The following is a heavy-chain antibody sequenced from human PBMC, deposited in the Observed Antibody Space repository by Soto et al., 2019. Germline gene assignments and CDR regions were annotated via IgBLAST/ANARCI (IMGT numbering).Heavy chain of an antibody. D-gene: IGHD5-18*01. V-gene: IGHV1-69*01. CDR3: ARGKIEIQLWFGGVTQVFDP. Sequence: QVQLVQSGAEVKKPGSSVKVSCKASGGTFSSYAISWVRQAPGQGLEWMGGIIPIFGTANYAQKFQGRVTITADESTSTAYMELSSLRSEDTAVYYCARGKIEIQLWFGGVTQVFDPWGQGTLVTVSS. CDR2: IIPIFGTA. CDR1: GGTFSSYA. J-gene: IGHJ5*02.